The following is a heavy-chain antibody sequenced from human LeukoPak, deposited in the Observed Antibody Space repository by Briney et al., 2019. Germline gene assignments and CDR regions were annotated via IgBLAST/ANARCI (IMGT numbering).Heavy chain of an antibody. J-gene: IGHJ4*02. CDR3: ARASPYRSSSWYYFDY. CDR1: GFTLSRYW. Sequence: GGSLRLSCAASGFTLSRYWMSWVRQAPGKALEWVANIKEDGSEKYYVDSVKGRFTISRDNAKNSLYLQMNSLRAEDTAVYYCARASPYRSSSWYYFDYWGQGTLVTVSS. V-gene: IGHV3-7*03. CDR2: IKEDGSEK. D-gene: IGHD6-13*01.